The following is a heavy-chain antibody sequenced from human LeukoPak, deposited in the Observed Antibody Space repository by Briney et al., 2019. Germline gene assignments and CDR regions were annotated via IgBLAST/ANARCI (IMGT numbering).Heavy chain of an antibody. D-gene: IGHD1-1*01. J-gene: IGHJ4*02. CDR3: AKDIMLELERTFDY. CDR1: GFTFSSYA. Sequence: GGSLRLSCAASGFTFSSYAMSWVRQTPEKGLEWVSAISGSGGSTYYADSVKGRFTISRDNSKNTLYLQMNSLRAEDTAVYYCAKDIMLELERTFDYWGQGTLVTVSS. V-gene: IGHV3-23*01. CDR2: ISGSGGST.